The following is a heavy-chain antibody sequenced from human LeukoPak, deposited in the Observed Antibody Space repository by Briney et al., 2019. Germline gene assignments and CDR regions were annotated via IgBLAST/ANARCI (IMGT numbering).Heavy chain of an antibody. CDR2: INPSGGST. V-gene: IGHV1-46*01. D-gene: IGHD4-23*01. Sequence: ASVKVSCKASGYTFTNYYVHWVRQAPGQGLEWMGIINPSGGSTSYAQQFQGRVTMTRDTSTSTVYMELSSLRSEDTAVYYCARNGLVGTPTYYFDYGGQGTLVTVSS. CDR3: ARNGLVGTPTYYFDY. CDR1: GYTFTNYY. J-gene: IGHJ4*02.